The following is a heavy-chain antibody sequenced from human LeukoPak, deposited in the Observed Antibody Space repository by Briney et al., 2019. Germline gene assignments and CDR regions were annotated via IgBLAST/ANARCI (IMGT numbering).Heavy chain of an antibody. D-gene: IGHD2-2*01. CDR1: GFTFSSYA. CDR2: ISYDGSNK. V-gene: IGHV3-30*04. Sequence: GGSLRLSCAASGFTFSSYAMHWVRQAPGKGLEWVAVISYDGSNKYYADSVKGRFTISRDNSKNTLYLQMNSLRAEDTAAYYCARKLVPAAMYYYYGMDVWGQGTTVTVSS. CDR3: ARKLVPAAMYYYYGMDV. J-gene: IGHJ6*02.